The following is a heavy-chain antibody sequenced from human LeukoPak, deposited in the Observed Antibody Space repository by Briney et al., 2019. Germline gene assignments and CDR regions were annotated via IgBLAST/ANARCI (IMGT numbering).Heavy chain of an antibody. CDR3: ARDRRFVFSGYSSSWYRSDAFDI. CDR2: ISAYNGNT. J-gene: IGHJ3*02. CDR1: GYTFTSYG. V-gene: IGHV1-18*01. D-gene: IGHD6-13*01. Sequence: ASVKVSCKASGYTFTSYGISWVRQAPGQGLEWMGWISAYNGNTNYAQKLQGRVTMTTDTSTSTACMELRSLRSDDTAVYYCARDRRFVFSGYSSSWYRSDAFDIWGQGTMVTVSS.